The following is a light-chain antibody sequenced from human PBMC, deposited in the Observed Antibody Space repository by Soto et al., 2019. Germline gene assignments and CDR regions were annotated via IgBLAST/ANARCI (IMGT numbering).Light chain of an antibody. CDR1: QGIGGW. V-gene: IGKV1-5*01. CDR3: LQDHDDSWT. Sequence: DIRGTQSPSTLSASVGDGVPIPCRASQGIGGWLAWYQQKPGKAPTLLIYAASNLQSGVPSRFRGSRSGTEFTLTVSSLQPEDFATYYCLQDHDDSWTFGQGTKVDIK. J-gene: IGKJ1*01. CDR2: AAS.